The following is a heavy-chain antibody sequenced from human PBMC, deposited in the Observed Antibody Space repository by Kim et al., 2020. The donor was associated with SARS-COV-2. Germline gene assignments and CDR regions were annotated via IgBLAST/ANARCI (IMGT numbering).Heavy chain of an antibody. Sequence: GGSLRLSCVESGITSSSYWLTWVRQAPGKGLEWVANIKRDGRERYYGDSVKGRFTISRDHAKSSLFLQMNSLRSEDTAVYYCGISGIWGQGTLVTVSS. CDR1: GITSSSYW. CDR2: IKRDGRER. CDR3: GISGI. V-gene: IGHV3-7*01. J-gene: IGHJ4*02.